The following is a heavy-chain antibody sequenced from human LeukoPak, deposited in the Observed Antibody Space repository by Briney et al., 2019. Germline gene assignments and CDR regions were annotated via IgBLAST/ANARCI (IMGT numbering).Heavy chain of an antibody. V-gene: IGHV4-39*07. CDR2: INHSGST. Sequence: SETLSLTCTVSGGSISSSSYYWGWIRQPPGKGLEWIGEINHSGSTNYNPSLKSRVTISVDTSKNQFSLKLSSVTAADTAVYYCARGVGYCSGGSCYSGHYYYYYYMDVWGKGTTVTVSS. CDR3: ARGVGYCSGGSCYSGHYYYYYYMDV. CDR1: GGSISSSSYY. J-gene: IGHJ6*03. D-gene: IGHD2-15*01.